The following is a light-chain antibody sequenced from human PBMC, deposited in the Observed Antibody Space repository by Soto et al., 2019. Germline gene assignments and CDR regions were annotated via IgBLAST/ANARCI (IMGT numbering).Light chain of an antibody. J-gene: IGKJ2*01. CDR3: HQYGTLYT. CDR2: GAS. V-gene: IGKV3-20*01. CDR1: QSVSSSY. Sequence: EIVLTQSPGTLSLSPGERATLSCRASQSVSSSYLAWYQQKPGQAPRLLIYGASSRATGIPDRFSGSGSGTDFTLTISRLEPEHFAVYYCHQYGTLYTFGQGTKLEIK.